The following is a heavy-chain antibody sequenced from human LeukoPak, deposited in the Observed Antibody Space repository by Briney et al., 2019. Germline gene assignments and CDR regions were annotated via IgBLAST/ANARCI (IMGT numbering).Heavy chain of an antibody. CDR2: IWYDGSNK. Sequence: GGSLRLSCAASGFTVSSNYMSWVRQAPGKGLEWVAVIWYDGSNKYYADSVKGRFTISRDNSKNTLYLQMNSLRAEDTAVYYCASSMYSSGWHNYWGQGTLVTVSA. J-gene: IGHJ4*02. V-gene: IGHV3-33*08. CDR3: ASSMYSSGWHNY. CDR1: GFTVSSNY. D-gene: IGHD6-19*01.